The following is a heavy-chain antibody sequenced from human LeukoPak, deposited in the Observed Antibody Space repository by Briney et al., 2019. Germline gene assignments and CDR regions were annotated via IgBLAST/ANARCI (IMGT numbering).Heavy chain of an antibody. Sequence: SQTLSLTCAISGDSVSSNSAAWSWIRQSPSRGLEWLGRTYYRSKWYNDYAVSVKSRITINPDTSKNQFSLKLSSVTAADTAVYYCARAAGVAYCGGDCYTFDYWGQGTLVTVSS. D-gene: IGHD2-21*01. V-gene: IGHV6-1*01. CDR3: ARAAGVAYCGGDCYTFDY. J-gene: IGHJ4*02. CDR1: GDSVSSNSAA. CDR2: TYYRSKWYN.